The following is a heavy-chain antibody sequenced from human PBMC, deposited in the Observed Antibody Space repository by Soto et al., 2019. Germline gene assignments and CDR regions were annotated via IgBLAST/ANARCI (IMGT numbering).Heavy chain of an antibody. D-gene: IGHD3-3*01. Sequence: PGGSLRLSCAASGFTFSSYSMNWVRQAPGKGLEWVSYISSSSSTIYYADSVKGRFTISRDNAKNSLYLQMNSLRDEDTAVYYCAREPGLGYTYHSMRNYDFWSGYYTGYGMDVWGQGTTVTVSS. V-gene: IGHV3-48*02. CDR2: ISSSSSTI. CDR1: GFTFSSYS. J-gene: IGHJ6*02. CDR3: AREPGLGYTYHSMRNYDFWSGYYTGYGMDV.